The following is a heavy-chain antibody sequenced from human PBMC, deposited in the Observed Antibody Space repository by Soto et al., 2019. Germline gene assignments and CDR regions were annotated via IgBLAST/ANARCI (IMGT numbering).Heavy chain of an antibody. D-gene: IGHD3-10*01. Sequence: QVKLVESGGGVVQPGASLRLSCVASGFTFSDYPLHWVRRAPGKGLEWVAVISYDGNDESYSDSVKGRFTISRDNSKTTVYLQMNSLRADDMAVYHCARDMRHDYASGRLDYLGQGTLVTDSS. CDR3: ARDMRHDYASGRLDY. CDR1: GFTFSDYP. CDR2: ISYDGNDE. V-gene: IGHV3-30-3*01. J-gene: IGHJ4*02.